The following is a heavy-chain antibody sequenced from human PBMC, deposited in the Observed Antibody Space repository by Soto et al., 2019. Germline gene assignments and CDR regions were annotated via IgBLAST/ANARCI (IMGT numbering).Heavy chain of an antibody. V-gene: IGHV1-69*01. CDR1: GGTFSGSA. J-gene: IGHJ4*02. Sequence: QLVQSGSEVKKPGSSVKVSCQASGGTFSGSAVTWVRQGPGQGLEWMGEFVPLFGTTNYAQRFPGRLTITAEESTSTAYMELTTLRSDDTAVYYCATHGLGVSSPPYFDNWGQGTLVTVSS. D-gene: IGHD3-16*01. CDR3: ATHGLGVSSPPYFDN. CDR2: FVPLFGTT.